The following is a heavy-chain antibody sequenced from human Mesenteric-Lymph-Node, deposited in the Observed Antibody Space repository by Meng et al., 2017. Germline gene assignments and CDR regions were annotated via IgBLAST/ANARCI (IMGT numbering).Heavy chain of an antibody. CDR1: GFTFSSYG. CDR2: IWYDGSNK. J-gene: IGHJ4*02. V-gene: IGHV3-33*01. Sequence: VQLVGPGGGLIQLGGSLGFSCAASGFTFSSYGMHWVRQAPGKGLEWVAVIWYDGSNKYYADSVKGRFTISRDNSKNTLYLQMNSLRAEDTAVYYCARDREVAGLDYWGQGTLVTVSS. D-gene: IGHD6-19*01. CDR3: ARDREVAGLDY.